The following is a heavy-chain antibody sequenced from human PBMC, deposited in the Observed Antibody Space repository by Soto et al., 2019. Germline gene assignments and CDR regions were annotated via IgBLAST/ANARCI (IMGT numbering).Heavy chain of an antibody. Sequence: EVQLLESGGGLVQPGGSLRLSCAGSGFTFSSYAMRWVRQAPGKGLEWVSAISGSGDSTHYTDSVKGRFTISRDNSKNTLYLQMNSLRAEDTAVYYCARRGPGTYFDYWGQGTLVTVSS. CDR1: GFTFSSYA. V-gene: IGHV3-23*01. CDR3: ARRGPGTYFDY. CDR2: ISGSGDST. J-gene: IGHJ4*02. D-gene: IGHD6-13*01.